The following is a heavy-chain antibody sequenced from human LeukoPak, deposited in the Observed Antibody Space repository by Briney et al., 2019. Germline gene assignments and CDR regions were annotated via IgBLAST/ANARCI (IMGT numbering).Heavy chain of an antibody. V-gene: IGHV4-39*01. J-gene: IGHJ4*02. Sequence: SETLSLTCTVSGGSISSSSYYWGWIRQPPGKGLEWIGSIYYSASTYYNPSLKSRVTISVDTSKNQFSLKLSSVTAADTAVYYCASLSTYYYDSSGSYYFDYWGQGTLVTVSS. CDR1: GGSISSSSYY. CDR2: IYYSAST. D-gene: IGHD3-22*01. CDR3: ASLSTYYYDSSGSYYFDY.